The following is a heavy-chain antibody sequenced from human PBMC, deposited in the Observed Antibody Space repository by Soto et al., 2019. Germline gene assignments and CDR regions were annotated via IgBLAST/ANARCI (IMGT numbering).Heavy chain of an antibody. CDR2: IYNTGNT. Sequence: PSETLSLTCSVSGDSISSSSYYWGWIRQPPGKGLEWIATIYNTGNTFYNPSLKGRVTISVDTSRNQLSLRLSSVTATDTAVYYCARHDCRSGSCRRGTCDPWGRGTLVTVSS. V-gene: IGHV4-39*01. CDR1: GDSISSSSYY. J-gene: IGHJ5*02. D-gene: IGHD2-15*01. CDR3: ARHDCRSGSCRRGTCDP.